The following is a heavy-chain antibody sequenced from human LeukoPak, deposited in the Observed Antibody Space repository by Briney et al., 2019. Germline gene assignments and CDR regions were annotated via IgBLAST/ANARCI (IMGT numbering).Heavy chain of an antibody. V-gene: IGHV3-33*01. CDR1: GFTFNSYA. CDR3: ARAGSGWYEIDS. J-gene: IGHJ4*02. CDR2: IWYDGSNK. D-gene: IGHD6-19*01. Sequence: GGSLRLSCAAPGFTFNSYAMHWVRQAPGKGLDWVAVIWYDGSNKYYADSVKGRFTISRDNSKNTLYLQMNSLRAEDTALYYCARAGSGWYEIDSWGQGTLVTVSS.